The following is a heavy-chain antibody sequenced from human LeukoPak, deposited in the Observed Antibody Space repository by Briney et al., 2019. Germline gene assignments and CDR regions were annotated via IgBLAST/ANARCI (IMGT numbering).Heavy chain of an antibody. V-gene: IGHV3-30*18. CDR1: GFTLGNYG. CDR2: ISSDGSII. D-gene: IGHD2-15*01. Sequence: SGGSLRLSCAASGFTLGNYGMRWVRQAPGKGLEWVAVISSDGSIIYDADSVKGRFTISRDNSKNTLFLQMDSLRPEDTAVYYCAKDLGCSGGSCYGMDVWGQGTTVTVSS. CDR3: AKDLGCSGGSCYGMDV. J-gene: IGHJ6*02.